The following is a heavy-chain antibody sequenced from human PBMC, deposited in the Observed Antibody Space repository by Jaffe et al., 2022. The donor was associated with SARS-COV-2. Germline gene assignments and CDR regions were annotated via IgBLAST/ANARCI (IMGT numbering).Heavy chain of an antibody. V-gene: IGHV3-23*01. Sequence: EVQLLQSGAVLVQPGGSLRFSCAASGFSFDSHAMSWVRQAPGKGLEWVSGISASGGSAYYADSMNGRFTISRDNSQNMLYLQMNSPTVEDTGVYFCAKVNFGGGFYGQYYDFWGQGTPVTVSS. J-gene: IGHJ4*02. D-gene: IGHD3-3*01. CDR1: GFSFDSHA. CDR2: ISASGGSA. CDR3: AKVNFGGGFYGQYYDF.